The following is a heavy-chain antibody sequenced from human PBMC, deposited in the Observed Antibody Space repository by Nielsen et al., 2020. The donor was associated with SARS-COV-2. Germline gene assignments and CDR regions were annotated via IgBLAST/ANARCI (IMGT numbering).Heavy chain of an antibody. CDR1: GYTFTSYA. CDR3: ARDLRGERGDY. CDR2: INAGNGNT. D-gene: IGHD3-10*01. J-gene: IGHJ4*02. Sequence: ASVKVSCKASGYTFTSYAMHWVRQAPGQRLEWMGWINAGNGNTKYSQKLQGRVTMTTDTSTSTAYMELRSLRSDDTAVYYCARDLRGERGDYWGQGTLVTVSS. V-gene: IGHV1-3*01.